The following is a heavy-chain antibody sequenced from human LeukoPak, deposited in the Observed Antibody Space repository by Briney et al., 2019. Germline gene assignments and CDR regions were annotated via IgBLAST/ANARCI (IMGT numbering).Heavy chain of an antibody. CDR2: IIPIFGTA. CDR3: ARHFRGHDYGDRYGLYDAFDI. CDR1: GGTFSSYA. V-gene: IGHV1-69*01. Sequence: GSSVKVSCKASGGTFSSYAISWVRQAPGQGLEWMGGIIPIFGTANYAQKFQGRVTITADESTSTAYMELSSLRSEDTAVYYCARHFRGHDYGDRYGLYDAFDIWGQGTMVTVSS. J-gene: IGHJ3*02. D-gene: IGHD4-17*01.